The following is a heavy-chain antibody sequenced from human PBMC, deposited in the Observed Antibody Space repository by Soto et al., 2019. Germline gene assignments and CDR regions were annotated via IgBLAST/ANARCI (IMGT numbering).Heavy chain of an antibody. CDR1: GFTFPNYY. D-gene: IGHD6-6*01. CDR3: ARARDSSSSPCDY. V-gene: IGHV1-46*01. CDR2: INPDGGRT. J-gene: IGHJ4*02. Sequence: QVHLVQSGAEVKKPGASVIVSCKTYGFTFPNYYIHWGRPAPVQGLEWMGIINPDGGRTIYAQKFLGRVTMTRDTSTSTVYMELSSLRSDDTAVFYCARARDSSSSPCDYWGQGPPVTVS.